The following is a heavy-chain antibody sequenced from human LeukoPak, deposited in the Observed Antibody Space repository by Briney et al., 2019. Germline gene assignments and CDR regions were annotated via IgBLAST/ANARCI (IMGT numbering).Heavy chain of an antibody. D-gene: IGHD6-25*01. CDR1: GFTFGDYA. CDR3: TSRIAAAGQNWFDP. CDR2: IRSKAYGGTT. V-gene: IGHV3-49*03. J-gene: IGHJ5*02. Sequence: GGSLRLSCTASGFTFGDYAMSWFRQAPGKGLEWVGFIRSKAYGGTTEYAASVKGRFTISRDDSKSIAYLQMNSLKTEDTAVYYCTSRIAAAGQNWFDPWGQGTLVTVSS.